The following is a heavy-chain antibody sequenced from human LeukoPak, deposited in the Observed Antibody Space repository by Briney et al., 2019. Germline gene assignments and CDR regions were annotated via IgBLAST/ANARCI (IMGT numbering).Heavy chain of an antibody. V-gene: IGHV4-34*01. CDR2: INHSGST. CDR1: GGSFSGYY. Sequence: PSETLSLTCAVYGGSFSGYYWSWIRQPPGKGLGWIGEINHSGSTNYNPSLKSRVTISVDTSKNQFSLKLSSVTAADTAVYYCARGPPSFYCSGGSCYSGRGYFDYWGQGTLVTVSS. CDR3: ARGPPSFYCSGGSCYSGRGYFDY. D-gene: IGHD2-15*01. J-gene: IGHJ4*02.